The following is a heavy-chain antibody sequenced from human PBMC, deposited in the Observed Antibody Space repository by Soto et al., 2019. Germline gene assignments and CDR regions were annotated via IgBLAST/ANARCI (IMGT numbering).Heavy chain of an antibody. CDR1: GDSISSSYYY. CDR3: ARLGTGIVDTAMVFDY. J-gene: IGHJ4*02. D-gene: IGHD5-18*01. CDR2: IYYTGGT. V-gene: IGHV4-39*01. Sequence: LSLTCDVSGDSISSSYYYWGWIRQSPGKGLEWIGSIYYTGGTSYNPSLESRVSISVDTSKNQFSLRLSSVTAADTAVYYCARLGTGIVDTAMVFDYWGQGTLVTVSS.